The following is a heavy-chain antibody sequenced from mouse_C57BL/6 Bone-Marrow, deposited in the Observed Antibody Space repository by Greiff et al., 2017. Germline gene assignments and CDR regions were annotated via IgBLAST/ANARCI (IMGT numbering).Heavy chain of an antibody. CDR1: GYSITSGYY. CDR3: ASRYYYGSSSAWFAY. J-gene: IGHJ3*01. CDR2: ISYDGSN. V-gene: IGHV3-6*01. Sequence: EVQLQESGPGLVKPSQSLSLTCSVTGYSITSGYYWNWIRQFPGNKLEWMGYISYDGSNNYNPSLKNRISIPRDTSKNQFFLKLNSVTTEDTATYYCASRYYYGSSSAWFAYWGQGTLVTVSA. D-gene: IGHD1-1*01.